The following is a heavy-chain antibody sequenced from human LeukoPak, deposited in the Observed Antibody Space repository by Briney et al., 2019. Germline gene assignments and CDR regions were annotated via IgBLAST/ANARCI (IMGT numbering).Heavy chain of an antibody. CDR1: GYTFTSYD. V-gene: IGHV1-8*01. Sequence: ASVKVSCKASGYTFTSYDINWVRQATGQGLEWMGWMNTNSGNTGYAQKFRGRVTMTRNTSISTAYMELSSLRSEDTAVYYCASLGSGTIDYWGQGTLVTVSS. D-gene: IGHD3-10*01. CDR3: ASLGSGTIDY. CDR2: MNTNSGNT. J-gene: IGHJ4*02.